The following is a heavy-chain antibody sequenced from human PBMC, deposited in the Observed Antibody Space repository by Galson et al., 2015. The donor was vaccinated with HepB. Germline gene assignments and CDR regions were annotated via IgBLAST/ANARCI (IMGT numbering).Heavy chain of an antibody. CDR2: ISYDGSNK. Sequence: SLRLSCAASGFTFSSYGMHWVRQAPGKGLEWVAVISYDGSNKYYADSVKGRFTISRDNSKNTLYLQMNSLRTDDTAVYYCAKDGHRFLEWFWFDPWGQGTLVTVSS. D-gene: IGHD3-3*01. CDR3: AKDGHRFLEWFWFDP. CDR1: GFTFSSYG. V-gene: IGHV3-30*18. J-gene: IGHJ5*02.